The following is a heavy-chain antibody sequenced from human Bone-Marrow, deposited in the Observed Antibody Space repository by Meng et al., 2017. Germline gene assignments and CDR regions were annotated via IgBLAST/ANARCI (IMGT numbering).Heavy chain of an antibody. CDR2: INAGNGNT. CDR1: GYTFTSYY. V-gene: IGHV1-3*01. D-gene: IGHD3-10*01. CDR3: ARGRPFHYYGSGSYYRPFDY. Sequence: ASVKVSCKASGYTFTSYYMHWVRQAPGQRLEWMGWINAGNGNTKYSQKFQGRVTITRDTSASTAYMELSSLRSEDTAVYYCARGRPFHYYGSGSYYRPFDYWGQGTLVTVSS. J-gene: IGHJ4*02.